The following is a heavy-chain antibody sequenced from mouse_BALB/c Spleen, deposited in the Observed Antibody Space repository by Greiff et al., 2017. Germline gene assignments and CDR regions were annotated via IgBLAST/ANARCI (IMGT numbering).Heavy chain of an antibody. CDR1: GYTFTSYV. CDR3: ARLTGTFYYAMDY. V-gene: IGHV1-14*01. D-gene: IGHD4-1*01. J-gene: IGHJ4*01. Sequence: EVKLMESGPELVKPGASVKMSCKASGYTFTSYVMHWVKQKPGQGLEWIGYINPYNDGTKYNENFKGKATLTSDKSSSTAYMELSSLTSEDTAVYYCARLTGTFYYAMDYWGQGTSVTVSS. CDR2: INPYNDGT.